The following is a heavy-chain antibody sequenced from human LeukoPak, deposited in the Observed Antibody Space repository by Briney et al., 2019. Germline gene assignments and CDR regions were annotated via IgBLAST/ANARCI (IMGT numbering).Heavy chain of an antibody. CDR1: GYTFTSYG. J-gene: IGHJ6*03. CDR2: IIPIFGTA. CDR3: AKDTRPYYYYMDV. V-gene: IGHV1-69*06. Sequence: SVKVSCKASGYTFTSYGISWVRQAPGQGLEWMGGIIPIFGTANYAQKFQGRVTITADKSTSTAYMELSSLRSEDTAVYYCAKDTRPYYYYMDVWGKGTTVTVSS.